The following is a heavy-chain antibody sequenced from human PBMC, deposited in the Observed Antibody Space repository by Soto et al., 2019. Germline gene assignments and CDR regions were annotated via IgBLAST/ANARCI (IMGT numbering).Heavy chain of an antibody. CDR3: AREASVLIPAAQPSRFDS. Sequence: ASVKVCCKGFGYSFMKYGINWVRQAPGQGLEWVGWISPYSGYTHSAQKFHGRLTLTTDTAASTAYMELRILRSADTALYYCAREASVLIPAAQPSRFDSWGQGTLVTVSS. D-gene: IGHD2-2*01. CDR2: ISPYSGYT. CDR1: GYSFMKYG. J-gene: IGHJ4*02. V-gene: IGHV1-18*01.